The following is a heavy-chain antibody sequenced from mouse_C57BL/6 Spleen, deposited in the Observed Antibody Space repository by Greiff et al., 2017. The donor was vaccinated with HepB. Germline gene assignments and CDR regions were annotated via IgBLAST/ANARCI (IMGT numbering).Heavy chain of an antibody. CDR2: IHPNSGST. Sequence: VQLQQSGAELVKPGASVKLSCKASGYTFTSYWMHWVKQRPGQGLEWIGMIHPNSGSTNYNEKFKSKATLTVDKSSSTAYMQLSSLTSEDAAVYYCARRTGLFDYWGQGTTLTVSS. D-gene: IGHD4-1*01. J-gene: IGHJ2*01. CDR3: ARRTGLFDY. V-gene: IGHV1-64*01. CDR1: GYTFTSYW.